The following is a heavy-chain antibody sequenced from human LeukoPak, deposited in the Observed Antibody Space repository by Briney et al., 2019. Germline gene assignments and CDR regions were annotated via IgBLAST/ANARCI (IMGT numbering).Heavy chain of an antibody. CDR3: AELGITMIGGV. V-gene: IGHV3-48*03. CDR1: GFTFGSYE. D-gene: IGHD3-10*02. Sequence: QPGGSLRLSCAASGFTFGSYEMIWDRQAPGKGLEWVSYISSSGSTIYYADSVKGRFTISRDNAKNSLYLQMNSLRAEDTAVYYCAELGITMIGGVWGKGTTVTISS. CDR2: ISSSGSTI. J-gene: IGHJ6*04.